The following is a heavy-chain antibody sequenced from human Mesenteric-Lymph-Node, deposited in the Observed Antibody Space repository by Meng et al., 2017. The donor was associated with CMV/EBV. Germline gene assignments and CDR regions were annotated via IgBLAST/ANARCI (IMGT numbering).Heavy chain of an antibody. CDR3: ARDLGSGSYFAFDY. V-gene: IGHV4-4*02. CDR2: IYHSGST. Sequence: SGASISSSNWWTWLRQPPGKGLEWIGDIYHSGSTNYNQSLKSRVTISVDKSKNQFSLKLSSVTAADTAVYYCARDLGSGSYFAFDYWGQGTLVTVSS. CDR1: GASISSSNW. D-gene: IGHD3-10*01. J-gene: IGHJ4*02.